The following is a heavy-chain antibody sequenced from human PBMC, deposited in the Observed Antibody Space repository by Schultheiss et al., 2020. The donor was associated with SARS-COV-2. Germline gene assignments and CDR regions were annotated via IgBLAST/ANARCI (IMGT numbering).Heavy chain of an antibody. CDR2: IKQDGSEK. D-gene: IGHD4-17*01. J-gene: IGHJ4*02. V-gene: IGHV3-7*01. Sequence: GGSLRLSCAASGFTFSSYWMSWVRQAPGKGLEWVANIKQDGSEKYYVDSVKGRFTISRDNAKNSLYLQMNSLRAEDTAVYYCARNPDIAERDYGTFDYWRQGTLVTVSS. CDR3: ARNPDIAERDYGTFDY. CDR1: GFTFSSYW.